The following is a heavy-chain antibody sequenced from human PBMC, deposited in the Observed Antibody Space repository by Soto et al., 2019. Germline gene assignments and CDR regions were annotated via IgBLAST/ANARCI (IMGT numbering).Heavy chain of an antibody. CDR2: SRNKANSYTT. CDR3: TRVTAGYYFDY. J-gene: IGHJ4*02. Sequence: EVQLVDSGGGLVQPGGSLRLSCAASGFTLSDHYMDWVRQAPGKGLEWVGRSRNKANSYTTEYAASVKGRFTISRDDSKSSLHLQMNSLEIEDTAVYYCTRVTAGYYFDYWGQGTLVTVSS. CDR1: GFTLSDHY. V-gene: IGHV3-72*01. D-gene: IGHD6-13*01.